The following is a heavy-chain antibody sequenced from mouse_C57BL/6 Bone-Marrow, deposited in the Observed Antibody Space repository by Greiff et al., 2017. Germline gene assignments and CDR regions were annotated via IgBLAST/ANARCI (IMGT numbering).Heavy chain of an antibody. CDR1: GFTFSSYG. Sequence: EVQLQQSGGDLVKPGGSLKLSCAASGFTFSSYGMSWVRQTPDKRLEWVATISSGGSYTYYPDSVKGRFTISRDNAKNTLYLQMSSLKSEDTAMYYCARLVFYGSSYVDYWGQGTTLTVSS. J-gene: IGHJ2*01. CDR3: ARLVFYGSSYVDY. D-gene: IGHD1-1*01. CDR2: ISSGGSYT. V-gene: IGHV5-6*01.